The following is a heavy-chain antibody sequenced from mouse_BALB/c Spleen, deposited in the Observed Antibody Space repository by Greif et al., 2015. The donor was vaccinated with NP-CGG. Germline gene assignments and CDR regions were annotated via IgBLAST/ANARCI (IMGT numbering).Heavy chain of an antibody. V-gene: IGHV1-9*01. CDR3: ARSDYRYDVDY. D-gene: IGHD2-14*01. CDR1: GYTFSSYW. CDR2: ILPGSGST. Sequence: VQLQQSGAELMKPGASVKISCKATGYTFSSYWIEWVKQRPGHGLEWIGEILPGSGSTNYNEKFKGKATFTADTSSNTANMQLSSLTSEDSAVYYCARSDYRYDVDYWGQGTTLTVSS. J-gene: IGHJ2*01.